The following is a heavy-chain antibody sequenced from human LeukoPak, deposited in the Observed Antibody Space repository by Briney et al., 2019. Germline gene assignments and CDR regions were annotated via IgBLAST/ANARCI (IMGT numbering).Heavy chain of an antibody. D-gene: IGHD4-23*01. V-gene: IGHV3-23*01. CDR1: GFTFGSYA. CDR2: ISGSGGIT. Sequence: GGSLRLSCAASGFTFGSYAIYWVRQAPGKGLEWVSGISGSGGITYFADSVKGRFTISRDYSKNTVYLQINSLRAEDTAVYYCAKVRWTVVTDAFDIWGQGTMVTVSS. CDR3: AKVRWTVVTDAFDI. J-gene: IGHJ3*02.